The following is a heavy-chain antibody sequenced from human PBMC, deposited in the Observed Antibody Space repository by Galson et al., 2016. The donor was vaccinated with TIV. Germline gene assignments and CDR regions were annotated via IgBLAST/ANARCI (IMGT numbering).Heavy chain of an antibody. Sequence: SETLSLTCSVSGASVSSGNYYWTWIRQPPGKGLECIGYIFSSGSTKYNPSLKSRVAISVDTSRNQFSLKRTSVTAADTAVYYCARDSWGSGYNSGWEGFDLWGQGTMVTVSS. CDR3: ARDSWGSGYNSGWEGFDL. D-gene: IGHD6-19*01. CDR1: GASVSSGNYY. V-gene: IGHV4-61*01. J-gene: IGHJ3*01. CDR2: IFSSGST.